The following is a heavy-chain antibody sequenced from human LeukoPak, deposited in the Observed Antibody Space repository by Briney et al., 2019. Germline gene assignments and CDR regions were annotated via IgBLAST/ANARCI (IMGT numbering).Heavy chain of an antibody. CDR2: IYYSGST. Sequence: KSSETLSLTCTVSGGSISSYYWSWIRQPPGKGLEWIGYIYYSGSTNYNPFLKSRVTISVDTSKNQFSLKLSSVTAADTAVYYCARVPQKRGLRGAWFDPWGQGTLVTVSS. CDR1: GGSISSYY. V-gene: IGHV4-59*01. J-gene: IGHJ5*02. D-gene: IGHD4-17*01. CDR3: ARVPQKRGLRGAWFDP.